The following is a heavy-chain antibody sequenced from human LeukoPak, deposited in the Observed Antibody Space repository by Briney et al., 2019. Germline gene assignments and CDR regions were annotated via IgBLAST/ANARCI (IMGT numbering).Heavy chain of an antibody. D-gene: IGHD4-17*01. J-gene: IGHJ4*02. CDR2: INHSGST. Sequence: SETLSLTCAVYGGSFSGYYWSWIRQPPGKGLEWIGEINHSGSTNYNPSLKSRVNISVDTSKNQFSLKVSSVTAADTAVYYCAALGDYAPFGLDYWGQGTLVTVSS. V-gene: IGHV4-34*01. CDR1: GGSFSGYY. CDR3: AALGDYAPFGLDY.